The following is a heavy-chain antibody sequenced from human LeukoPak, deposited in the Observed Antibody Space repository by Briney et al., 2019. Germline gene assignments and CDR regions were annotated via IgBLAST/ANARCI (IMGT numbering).Heavy chain of an antibody. CDR1: GYTFTGYY. CDR2: MNPNSGST. V-gene: IGHV1-8*02. D-gene: IGHD2-15*01. J-gene: IGHJ5*02. Sequence: ASVKVSCKASGYTFTGYYMHWVRQATGQGLEWMGWMNPNSGSTGYAQKFQGRVTMTRNTSISTAYMELSSLRSEDTAVYYCARDCSGGSCYGPWGQGTLVTVSS. CDR3: ARDCSGGSCYGP.